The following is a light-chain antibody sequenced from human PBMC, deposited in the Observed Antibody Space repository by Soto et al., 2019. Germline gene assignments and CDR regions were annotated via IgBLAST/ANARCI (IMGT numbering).Light chain of an antibody. V-gene: IGLV2-14*01. CDR1: SSDVGGYNY. J-gene: IGLJ1*01. CDR2: EVS. CDR3: SSYTSSSTYV. Sequence: LTQPASVSRSPGQSITISCTGTSSDVGGYNYVSWYQQHPGKAPKLMIYEVSNRPSGVSNRFSGSKSGNTASLTISGLQAEDEADYYCSSYTSSSTYVFGTGTKVTVL.